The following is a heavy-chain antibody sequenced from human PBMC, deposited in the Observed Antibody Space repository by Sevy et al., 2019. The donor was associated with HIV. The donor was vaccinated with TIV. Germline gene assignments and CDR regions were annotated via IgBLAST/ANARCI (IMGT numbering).Heavy chain of an antibody. Sequence: SETLSLTCTVSGCSIASLYLNWVRQPPGKGLEWVANIYYNGHINYNPSLKSRVTLSLDTSKNQFSLRLSSVTAADTAMYYCAGENACGRGYSWGQGTLVTVSS. V-gene: IGHV4-59*08. D-gene: IGHD6-25*01. CDR3: AGENACGRGYS. CDR2: IYYNGHI. CDR1: GCSIASLY. J-gene: IGHJ4*02.